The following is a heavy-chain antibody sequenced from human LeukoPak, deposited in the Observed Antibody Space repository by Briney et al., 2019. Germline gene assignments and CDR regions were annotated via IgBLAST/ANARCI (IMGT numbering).Heavy chain of an antibody. Sequence: ASVKVSCKASGYTFTRYGLCWVRQAPGQRLEWMGCINPYNGDIKYTQKVQGRVTMTTDTSASTAYMELRSLRSDDTAVYYCARTVGYYDSSGYYDYWGQGTLVTVSS. V-gene: IGHV1-18*01. CDR1: GYTFTRYG. J-gene: IGHJ4*02. D-gene: IGHD3-22*01. CDR3: ARTVGYYDSSGYYDY. CDR2: INPYNGDI.